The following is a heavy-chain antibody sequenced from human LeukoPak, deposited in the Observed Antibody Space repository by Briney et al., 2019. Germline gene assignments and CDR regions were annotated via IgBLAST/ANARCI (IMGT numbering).Heavy chain of an antibody. J-gene: IGHJ4*02. CDR1: GFTVSSNY. D-gene: IGHD7-27*01. CDR3: ARLTNRAIDY. V-gene: IGHV3-66*04. Sequence: PGGSLRLSCAASGFTVSSNYMIWVRQAPGKGLEWVPIIYSGGSTYYADSVKGRFTISRDNSKNTLYLQMNSLRAEDTAVYYCARLTNRAIDYWGQGTLVTVSS. CDR2: IYSGGST.